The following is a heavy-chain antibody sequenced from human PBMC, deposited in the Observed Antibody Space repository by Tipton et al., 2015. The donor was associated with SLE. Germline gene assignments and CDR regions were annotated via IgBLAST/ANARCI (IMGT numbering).Heavy chain of an antibody. CDR1: GFTFSSYE. Sequence: SLRLSCAASGFTFSSYEMNWVRQAPGKGLEWVSYISSSGSTIYYADSVKGRFTISRDNAKNSLYLQMNSLRAEDTAVYYCAREGFRTSSTVYTWGGAIDHAGQGTLVAVSS. V-gene: IGHV3-48*03. CDR2: ISSSGSTI. D-gene: IGHD1-20*01. J-gene: IGHJ4*02. CDR3: AREGFRTSSTVYTWGGAIDH.